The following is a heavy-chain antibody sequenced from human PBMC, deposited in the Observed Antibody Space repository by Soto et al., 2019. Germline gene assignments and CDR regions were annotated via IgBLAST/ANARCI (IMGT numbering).Heavy chain of an antibody. CDR2: IYYSGST. CDR3: ASMYYDILTGYYIPYGMDV. D-gene: IGHD3-9*01. V-gene: IGHV4-39*07. J-gene: IGHJ6*02. Sequence: SETLSLTCTVSGGSISSSSYYWGWIRQPPGKGLEWIGSIYYSGSTYYNPSLKSRVTISVDTSKKQFSLKLSSVTAADTAVYYCASMYYDILTGYYIPYGMDVWGQGTTVTVSS. CDR1: GGSISSSSYY.